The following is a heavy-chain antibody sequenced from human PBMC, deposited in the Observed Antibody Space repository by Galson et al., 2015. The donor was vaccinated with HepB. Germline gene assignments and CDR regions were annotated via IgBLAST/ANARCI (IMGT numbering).Heavy chain of an antibody. V-gene: IGHV1-69*04. Sequence: SVKVSCKASGGTFTRYGITWVRQAPGQGLEWMGRIIPTLDIAKYAQKFQGRITITADKSTSTAYMELSSPRSEDTAVYYCARDLGRFDPWGQGTLVTVSS. J-gene: IGHJ5*02. CDR3: ARDLGRFDP. CDR1: GGTFTRYG. CDR2: IIPTLDIA.